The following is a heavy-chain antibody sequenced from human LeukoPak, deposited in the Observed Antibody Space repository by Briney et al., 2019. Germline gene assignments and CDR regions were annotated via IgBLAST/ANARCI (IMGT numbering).Heavy chain of an antibody. CDR3: ARGLFPVVKYHFDY. V-gene: IGHV3-33*01. CDR2: IWYDGSNK. CDR1: GFTFSTYG. J-gene: IGHJ4*02. Sequence: PGRSLRLSCAASGFTFSTYGMHWVRQAPGKGLEWVAVIWYDGSNKYYADSVKGRFTISRDNSKNTLYLQMNSLRAEDTAVYYCARGLFPVVKYHFDYWGQGTLVTVSS. D-gene: IGHD2-21*01.